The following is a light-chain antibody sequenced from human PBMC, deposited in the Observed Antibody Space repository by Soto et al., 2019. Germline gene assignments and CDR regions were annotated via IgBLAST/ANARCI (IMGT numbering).Light chain of an antibody. Sequence: EIVMTQSPATLSVSPGERATLSCRASQSVGSNLAWYQQKPGQAPRLLIYDASTRATGIPARFSGSGSGAEFTLTISRLQSEAFAVYSCQQYNTWHTFGQGTNVEIK. CDR3: QQYNTWHT. V-gene: IGKV3-15*01. J-gene: IGKJ2*01. CDR1: QSVGSN. CDR2: DAS.